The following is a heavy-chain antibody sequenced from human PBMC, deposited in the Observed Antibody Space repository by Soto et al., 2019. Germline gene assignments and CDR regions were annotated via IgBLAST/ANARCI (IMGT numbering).Heavy chain of an antibody. CDR2: IIPIFDTA. CDR3: ARRDGSGEYYYYYGMDV. D-gene: IGHD3-10*01. J-gene: IGHJ6*02. CDR1: GGTFSSYA. V-gene: IGHV1-69*06. Sequence: GASVKVSCKASGGTFSSYAISWVRQAPGQGLEWMGGIIPIFDTANYAQKFQGRVTITADKSTSTAYMELSSLRSEDTAVYYCARRDGSGEYYYYYGMDVWGQGTTVTVSS.